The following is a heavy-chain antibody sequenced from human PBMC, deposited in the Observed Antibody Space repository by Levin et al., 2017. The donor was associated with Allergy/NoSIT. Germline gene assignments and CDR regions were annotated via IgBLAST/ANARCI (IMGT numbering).Heavy chain of an antibody. CDR1: GGSISSYY. V-gene: IGHV4-59*01. CDR2: IYYSGST. CDR3: ARESSGWYKFDY. Sequence: SETLSLTCTVSGGSISSYYWSWIRQPPGKGLEWIGYIYYSGSTNYNPSLKSRVTISVDTSKNQFSLKLSSVTAADTAVYYCARESSGWYKFDYWGQGTLVTVSS. D-gene: IGHD6-19*01. J-gene: IGHJ4*02.